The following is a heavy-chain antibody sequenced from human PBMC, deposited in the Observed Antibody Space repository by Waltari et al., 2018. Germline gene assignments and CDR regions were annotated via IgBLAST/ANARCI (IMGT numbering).Heavy chain of an antibody. Sequence: QVPLVQSGAEVKKPGASVKVSCKASGYPFPASYMHWVRQAPGQGLEWMGWINPNSGGTNYAQKFQGRVTMTRDTSISTAYMELSRLRSDDTAVYYCARGQWLARDAFDIWGQGTMVTVSS. V-gene: IGHV1-2*02. CDR2: INPNSGGT. CDR3: ARGQWLARDAFDI. CDR1: GYPFPASY. J-gene: IGHJ3*02. D-gene: IGHD6-19*01.